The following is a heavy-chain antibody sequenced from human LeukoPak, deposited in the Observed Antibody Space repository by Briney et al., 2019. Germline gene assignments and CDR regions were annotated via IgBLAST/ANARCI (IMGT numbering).Heavy chain of an antibody. Sequence: PGGSLRLSCAASGFTFSSYGMHWVRQAPGKGLEWGAVISYDGSNKYYADSVKGRFTISRENSKNTLYLQMNSLRAEDTAVYYCAKSGYDYVGGFDYWGQGTLVTVSS. V-gene: IGHV3-30*18. J-gene: IGHJ4*02. CDR1: GFTFSSYG. D-gene: IGHD5-12*01. CDR3: AKSGYDYVGGFDY. CDR2: ISYDGSNK.